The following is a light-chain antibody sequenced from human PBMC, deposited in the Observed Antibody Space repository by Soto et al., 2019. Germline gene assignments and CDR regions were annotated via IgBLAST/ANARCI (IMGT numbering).Light chain of an antibody. CDR3: QHYGTTPCT. CDR1: QSVCSRC. CDR2: GAS. J-gene: IGKJ1*01. Sequence: ETGLTQSPGTLSLSPGERVTLSCRASQSVCSRCLAWYQQKPGQSPRLLIYGASSRATGIPDRFSGSGSGTDFPLTISRLEPEDFAVYYCQHYGTTPCTFGQGTKVEIK. V-gene: IGKV3-20*01.